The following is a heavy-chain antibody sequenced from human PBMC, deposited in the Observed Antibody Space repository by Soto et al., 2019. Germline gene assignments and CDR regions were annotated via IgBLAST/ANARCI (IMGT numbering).Heavy chain of an antibody. V-gene: IGHV4-59*01. CDR1: GGSISSYY. J-gene: IGHJ4*02. Sequence: QVQLQESGPGLVKPSETLSLTCTVSGGSISSYYWSWIRQPPGKGLEWIGYMYYSGSTNYNPSLKSRVTISIDTSRNQFSLTLSSVTAADAAVYYCARGTFGVVKDWGQGTLVTVSS. CDR3: ARGTFGVVKD. CDR2: MYYSGST. D-gene: IGHD3-3*01.